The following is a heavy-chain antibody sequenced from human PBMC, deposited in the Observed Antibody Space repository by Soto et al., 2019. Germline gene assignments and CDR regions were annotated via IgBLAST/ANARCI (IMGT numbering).Heavy chain of an antibody. V-gene: IGHV3-23*01. Sequence: EVQLLESGGVLVQPGGSLRLSCEASGFTFSSYALSWVRQAPGKGLEWVSGISGDGATTYYTDSVKGRFTISRDSSTNTLYLQMNSLRAEDSAVYYCARDLTSSGRSTYLGYWGQGTLVTVSS. J-gene: IGHJ4*02. D-gene: IGHD6-19*01. CDR3: ARDLTSSGRSTYLGY. CDR1: GFTFSSYA. CDR2: ISGDGATT.